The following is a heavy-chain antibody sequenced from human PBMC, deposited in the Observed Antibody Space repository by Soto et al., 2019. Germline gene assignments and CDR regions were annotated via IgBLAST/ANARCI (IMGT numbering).Heavy chain of an antibody. J-gene: IGHJ4*02. CDR1: GFTFSSYA. V-gene: IGHV3-23*01. CDR3: VTDYDAKGWGTY. Sequence: PGGSLRLSCAASGFTFSSYAMSWVRQAPGKGLEWVSVISGSGDSTYYADSVKGRFTISRDNAKNSLYLEMDSLRAEDTAVYYCVTDYDAKGWGTYWGQGNLVTVSS. CDR2: ISGSGDST. D-gene: IGHD3-16*01.